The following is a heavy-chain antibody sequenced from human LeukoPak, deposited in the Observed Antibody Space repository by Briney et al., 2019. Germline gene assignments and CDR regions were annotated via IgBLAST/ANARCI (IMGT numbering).Heavy chain of an antibody. V-gene: IGHV1-18*01. CDR2: ISAYNGNT. Sequence: ASVKVSCKASGYTLTSYGISWVRQAPGQGLEWMGWISAYNGNTNYAQKLQGRVTMTTDTSTSTAYMELSSLRSEDTTVYSCVREGSGGSLFDYWGQGTLVTVSS. CDR3: VREGSGGSLFDY. J-gene: IGHJ4*02. CDR1: GYTLTSYG. D-gene: IGHD2-15*01.